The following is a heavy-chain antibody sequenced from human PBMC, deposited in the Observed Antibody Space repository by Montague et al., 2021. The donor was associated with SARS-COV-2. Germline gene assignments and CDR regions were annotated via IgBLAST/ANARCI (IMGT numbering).Heavy chain of an antibody. CDR2: INHSGST. J-gene: IGHJ5*02. CDR1: GGSFSGYY. V-gene: IGHV4-34*01. Sequence: SETLSLTCAVYGGSFSGYYWSWIRQPPGKGLEWIGEINHSGSTNYNPSLKSRVTISVDTSKNQFSLKLSSVTAADTAVYYCARGPRIVRIVVVNTDIWFDPGGQGTPVTVSS. D-gene: IGHD3-22*01. CDR3: ARGPRIVRIVVVNTDIWFDP.